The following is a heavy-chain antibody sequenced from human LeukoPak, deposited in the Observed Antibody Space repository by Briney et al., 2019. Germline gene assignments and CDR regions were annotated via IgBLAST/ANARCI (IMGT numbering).Heavy chain of an antibody. V-gene: IGHV3-21*01. J-gene: IGHJ5*02. CDR1: GFTSSSYS. Sequence: PGGSLRLSCAASGFTSSSYSMNWVRQAPGKGLEWVSSISSSSSYIYYADSVKGRFTISRDNAKNSLYLQMNSLRAEDTAVYYCARDATKALSVVPNWFDPWGQGTLVTVSS. CDR2: ISSSSSYI. D-gene: IGHD3-22*01. CDR3: ARDATKALSVVPNWFDP.